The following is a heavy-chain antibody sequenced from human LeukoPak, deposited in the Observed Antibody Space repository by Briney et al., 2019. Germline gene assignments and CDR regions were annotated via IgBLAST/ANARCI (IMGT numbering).Heavy chain of an antibody. V-gene: IGHV3-30-3*01. J-gene: IGHJ4*02. D-gene: IGHD2-2*01. CDR2: ISYDGSNK. CDR3: GGQKGGGVVPADMDY. Sequence: SGGSLRLSCAASGFTFSSYAMSWVRQAPGKGLEWVAVISYDGSNKYYADSVKGRFTISRDNSKNTLYLQMNSLRAEDTAVYYWGGQKGGGVVPADMDYWGQGTLVTVSS. CDR1: GFTFSSYA.